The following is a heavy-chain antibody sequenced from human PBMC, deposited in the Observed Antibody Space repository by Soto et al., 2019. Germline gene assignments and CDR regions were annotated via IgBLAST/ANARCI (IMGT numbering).Heavy chain of an antibody. CDR1: GFTFSSYG. CDR2: ISYDGSNK. D-gene: IGHD5-12*01. V-gene: IGHV3-30*18. Sequence: QVQLVESGGGVVQPGRSLRLSCAASGFTFSSYGMHWVRQAPGKGLEWVAVISYDGSNKYYADSVKGRFTISRDNSKNTLYLQMNSLRAEDTAVYYCAKDFSRIVATALDYWGQGTLVTVSS. J-gene: IGHJ4*02. CDR3: AKDFSRIVATALDY.